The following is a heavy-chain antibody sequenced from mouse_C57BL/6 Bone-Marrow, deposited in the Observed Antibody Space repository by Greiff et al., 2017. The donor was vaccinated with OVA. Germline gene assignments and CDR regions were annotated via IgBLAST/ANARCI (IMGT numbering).Heavy chain of an antibody. CDR3: ARLFTTVVCFDY. J-gene: IGHJ2*01. Sequence: VQLQQSGSELRSPGSSVKLSCKDFDSEVFPIASMRWVGHEPGHGFEWIGGILSSIGRTIYGEKFVDKATFDADTLSNTAYLGLNSWTSEDSAIFYCARLFTTVVCFDYWGRGTNLTVSS. V-gene: IGHV15-2*01. D-gene: IGHD1-1*01. CDR2: ILSSIGRT. CDR1: DSEVFPIAS.